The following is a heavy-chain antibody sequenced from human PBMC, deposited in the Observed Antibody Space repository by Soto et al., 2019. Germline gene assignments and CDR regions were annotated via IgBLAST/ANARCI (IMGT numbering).Heavy chain of an antibody. V-gene: IGHV4-30-4*01. CDR3: ARGPSGDKVDY. CDR2: IYNSGST. CDR1: GGSINNNGYF. D-gene: IGHD1-26*01. J-gene: IGHJ4*02. Sequence: QVQLQESGPGVVEPSQTLSLTCTVSGGSINNNGYFWSWIRQPPGSGLEWIGHIYNSGSTYSNPSLKNPLTISVDTSQNQFSLKLSSVTAADTAVYYCARGPSGDKVDYWGQGTLVTVSS.